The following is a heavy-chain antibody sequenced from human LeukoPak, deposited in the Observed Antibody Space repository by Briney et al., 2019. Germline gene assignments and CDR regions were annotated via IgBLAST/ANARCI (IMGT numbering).Heavy chain of an antibody. CDR3: ARDLWQRNFDY. D-gene: IGHD2/OR15-2a*01. J-gene: IGHJ4*02. V-gene: IGHV1-46*01. CDR2: INPSGGNT. CDR1: GYTFSSYH. Sequence: ASVNVSCKASGYTFSSYHIHWVRQAPGQGLEWMGIINPSGGNTKYAQKFQGRVTMTRDTSTSTVYMELSSLRSEDTAVYYCARDLWQRNFDYWGQGTLVTVSS.